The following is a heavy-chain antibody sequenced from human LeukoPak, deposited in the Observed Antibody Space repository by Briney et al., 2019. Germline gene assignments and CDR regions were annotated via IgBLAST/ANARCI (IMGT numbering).Heavy chain of an antibody. V-gene: IGHV4-59*08. Sequence: KPSETLSLTCTVSGGSISSYYWSRIRQPPGKGLEWIGYIYYSGSTNYNPSLKSRVTISVDTSKNQFSLKLSSVTAADTAVYYCARHRTDSDYYGMDVWGQGTTVTVSS. CDR3: ARHRTDSDYYGMDV. CDR1: GGSISSYY. CDR2: IYYSGST. J-gene: IGHJ6*02.